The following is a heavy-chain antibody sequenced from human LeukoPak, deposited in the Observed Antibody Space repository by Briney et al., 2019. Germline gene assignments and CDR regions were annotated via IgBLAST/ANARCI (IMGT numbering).Heavy chain of an antibody. CDR3: ARDTMVEYSSSWYNWFVP. CDR2: IYTSGST. J-gene: IGHJ5*02. V-gene: IGHV4-4*07. Sequence: SETLSLTCSVYSGSISSYYWSWIRQPAGKGLEWIGRIYTSGSTNYNPSLKSRVTMSVDTSKNQFSLKLSSVTAADTAVYYCARDTMVEYSSSWYNWFVPWGQRTLVTVSS. D-gene: IGHD6-13*01. CDR1: SGSISSYY.